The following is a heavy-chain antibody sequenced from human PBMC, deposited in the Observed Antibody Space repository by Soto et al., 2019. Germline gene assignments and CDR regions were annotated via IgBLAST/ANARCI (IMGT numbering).Heavy chain of an antibody. CDR1: GYTFTSYG. D-gene: IGHD6-19*01. Sequence: ASVKVSCKASGYTFTSYGISCVRQAPGQGLEWMGWISAYNGNTNYAQKLQGRVTMPTDTSTSTANMELRSLRSVDTAEYDGARWSSGWYYDYYYMDVWGKGTTVTVSS. V-gene: IGHV1-18*01. J-gene: IGHJ6*03. CDR3: ARWSSGWYYDYYYMDV. CDR2: ISAYNGNT.